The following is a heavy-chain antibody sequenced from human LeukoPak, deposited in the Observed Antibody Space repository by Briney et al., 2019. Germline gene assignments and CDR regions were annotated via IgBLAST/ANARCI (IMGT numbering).Heavy chain of an antibody. J-gene: IGHJ4*02. CDR3: ARGEPFNFYSGYDPGPFDY. D-gene: IGHD5-12*01. CDR1: GYTFTGYY. V-gene: IGHV1-2*02. Sequence: ASVKVSCKASGYTFTGYYMHWVRQAPGQGLEWMGWINPNSGGTNYAQMFQGRVTMTRDTSISTAYMELSRLRSDDTAVYYCARGEPFNFYSGYDPGPFDYWGQGTLVTVSS. CDR2: INPNSGGT.